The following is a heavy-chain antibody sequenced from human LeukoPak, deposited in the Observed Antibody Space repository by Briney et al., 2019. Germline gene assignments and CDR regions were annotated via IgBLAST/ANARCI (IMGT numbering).Heavy chain of an antibody. CDR3: AREGYDGGFDY. V-gene: IGHV3-7*01. CDR2: INQDGSEK. CDR1: GFTFSSYW. Sequence: GGSLRLSCAASGFTFSSYWMSWVRQAPGKGLEWVANINQDGSEKYYVDSVKGRFTLSRDNAKNSLYLQINSLRAGDTAVYYCAREGYDGGFDYWGQETLVTVSS. D-gene: IGHD2-2*01. J-gene: IGHJ4*02.